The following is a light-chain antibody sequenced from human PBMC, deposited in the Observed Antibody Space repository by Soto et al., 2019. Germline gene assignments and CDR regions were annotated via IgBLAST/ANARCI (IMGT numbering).Light chain of an antibody. CDR3: QTCGTAIHDVV. CDR1: SGHSNYA. Sequence: QSVLTQAPSASASLGASVKLTCTLSSGHSNYAIAWHQQQPDKGPRYLMKLNSDGSHSKRDGIPDRFSGSSSGTERNLTISSLQSEDEADYYCQTCGTAIHDVVFGGGTKLIVL. V-gene: IGLV4-69*01. CDR2: LNSDGSH. J-gene: IGLJ2*01.